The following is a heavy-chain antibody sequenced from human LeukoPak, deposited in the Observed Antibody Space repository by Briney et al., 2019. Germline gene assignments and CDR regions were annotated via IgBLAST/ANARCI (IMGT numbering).Heavy chain of an antibody. V-gene: IGHV1-18*03. CDR3: AREYSNSWFDS. Sequence: ASVKVSCKASGYTFTRYGISWVRQAPGQGLEWMGWISAHNGNTKLAQKIQGRVTMTTDTSTSTAYMELRSLRSDDMAVYYCAREYSNSWFDSWGQGTLVTVSS. D-gene: IGHD5-18*01. CDR1: GYTFTRYG. J-gene: IGHJ5*01. CDR2: ISAHNGNT.